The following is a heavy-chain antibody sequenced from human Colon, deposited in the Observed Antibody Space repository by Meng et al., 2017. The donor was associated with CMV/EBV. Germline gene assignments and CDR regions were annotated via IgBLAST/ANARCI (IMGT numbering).Heavy chain of an antibody. CDR1: GGSCSTYY. Sequence: LTCTVSGGSCSTYYWSWVRQPPGKGLEWIAYVYYSRITKYTPSLKSRVTISLDTSKKQFSLNLSSVTAADTAVYYCAAMAATWYFDYWGQGTLVTVSS. CDR3: AAMAATWYFDY. V-gene: IGHV4-59*01. CDR2: VYYSRIT. D-gene: IGHD5-24*01. J-gene: IGHJ4*02.